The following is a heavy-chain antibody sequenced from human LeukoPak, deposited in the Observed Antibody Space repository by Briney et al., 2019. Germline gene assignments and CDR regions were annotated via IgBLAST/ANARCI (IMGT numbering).Heavy chain of an antibody. CDR3: AWQLQLWLSDGIYDY. V-gene: IGHV4-39*01. Sequence: PSETLSLTCTVSGGSISSSSYYWGWIRQPPGKGLEWIGSIYYSGSTYYNPSLKSRVTISVDTSKNQFSLKLSSVTAADTAVYYCAWQLQLWLSDGIYDYWDQGTLVTVS. D-gene: IGHD5-18*01. CDR1: GGSISSSSYY. CDR2: IYYSGST. J-gene: IGHJ4*02.